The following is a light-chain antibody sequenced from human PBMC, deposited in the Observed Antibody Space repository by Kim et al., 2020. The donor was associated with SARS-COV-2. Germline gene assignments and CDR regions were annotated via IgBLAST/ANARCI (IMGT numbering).Light chain of an antibody. CDR3: LLSYSGASLWV. CDR2: DTS. V-gene: IGLV7-46*01. CDR1: TGAVTSGHY. Sequence: QAVVTQEPSLTVSPGGTVTLTCGSSTGAVTSGHYPYWFQQKPGQAPRTLIYDTSNKHSWTPARFSGSLLGGKAALTLSGAQPEDEAEYYCLLSYSGASLWVFGGGTQLTVL. J-gene: IGLJ3*02.